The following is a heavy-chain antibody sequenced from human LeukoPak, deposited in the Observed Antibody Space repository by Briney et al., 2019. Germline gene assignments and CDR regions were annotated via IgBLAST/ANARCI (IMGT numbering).Heavy chain of an antibody. CDR2: MNPNSGTT. V-gene: IGHV1-8*01. J-gene: IGHJ4*02. CDR1: GCTFNNYD. CDR3: ARCSLGVRKRIDF. Sequence: GASVKVSCKASGCTFNNYDVYWVRQATGQGLEWLGWMNPNSGTTGYAEKSHGRLTMTMNTSITTAYMELSSLRSEDTALYYCARCSLGVRKRIDFWGQGTLVIVSS. D-gene: IGHD2-15*01.